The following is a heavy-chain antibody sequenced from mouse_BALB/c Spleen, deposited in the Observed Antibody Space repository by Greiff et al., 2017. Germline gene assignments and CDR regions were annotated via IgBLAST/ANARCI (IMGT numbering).Heavy chain of an antibody. D-gene: IGHD2-3*01. CDR2: IYPGGGYT. J-gene: IGHJ4*01. Sequence: QVQLQQSGAELVRPGTSVKISCKASGYTFTNYWLGWVKQRPGHGLEWIGDIYPGGGYTNYNEKFKGKATLTADTSSSTAYMQLSSLTSEDSAVYFCARRGVYDGYSYAMDYWGQGTTLTVSS. CDR3: ARRGVYDGYSYAMDY. CDR1: GYTFTNYW. V-gene: IGHV1-63*02.